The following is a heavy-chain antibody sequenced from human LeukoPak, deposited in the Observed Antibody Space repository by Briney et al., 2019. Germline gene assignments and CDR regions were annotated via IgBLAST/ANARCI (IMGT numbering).Heavy chain of an antibody. J-gene: IGHJ4*02. CDR3: ASEDSRVAATGGYFDY. V-gene: IGHV1-69*13. D-gene: IGHD6-19*01. Sequence: ASVKVSRKASGGTFSSYAISWVRQAPGQGLEWMGGIIPIFGTPNYAQKFQGRVTITADESTSTAYMELSSLRSEDTGVYYCASEDSRVAATGGYFDYWGQGTLVTVSS. CDR2: IIPIFGTP. CDR1: GGTFSSYA.